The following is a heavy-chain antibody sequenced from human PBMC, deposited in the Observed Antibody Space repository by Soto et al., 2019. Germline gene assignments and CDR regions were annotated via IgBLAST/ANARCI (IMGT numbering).Heavy chain of an antibody. CDR2: IYYSGST. V-gene: IGHV4-59*01. D-gene: IGHD5-18*01. CDR3: AKDVTVGGGYSYGFAY. Sequence: QVQLQESGPGLVKPSETLSLTCSVSGDSISSYYWSWIRQPPGKGLEWIGYIYYSGSTKYNPSLKSRVTKSVDTSKKRFSLKLSAVNAADTAVYYCAKDVTVGGGYSYGFAYGGQGTLVTVSS. J-gene: IGHJ4*02. CDR1: GDSISSYY.